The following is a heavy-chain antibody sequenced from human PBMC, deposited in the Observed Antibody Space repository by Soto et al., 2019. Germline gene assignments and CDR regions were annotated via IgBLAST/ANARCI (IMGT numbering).Heavy chain of an antibody. Sequence: QVQLVESGGGVAQPGRSLRLSFAASEFTFSIYGMHWVRQGPGKGLEWVAGIWHDGSYEYYSEAVKGRFIISRDNSKNTLYLQMNGLRAEDTAVYYCVRDDGGLDPYYGMDVWGQGTTVTVSS. V-gene: IGHV3-33*01. CDR3: VRDDGGLDPYYGMDV. D-gene: IGHD2-15*01. CDR2: IWHDGSYE. J-gene: IGHJ6*02. CDR1: EFTFSIYG.